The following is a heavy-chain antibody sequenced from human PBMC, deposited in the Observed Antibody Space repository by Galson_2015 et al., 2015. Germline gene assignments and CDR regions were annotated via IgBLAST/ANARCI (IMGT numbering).Heavy chain of an antibody. Sequence: SVKVSCKASGGTFSSYDISWVRQAPGQGLEWMGGIIPIFGIANYAQKFQGRVTITADKSTSTAYMELSSLRSEDTAVYYCARGSVGYCSSTSCYAPLAYAFDIWGQGTMVTVSS. J-gene: IGHJ3*02. CDR3: ARGSVGYCSSTSCYAPLAYAFDI. CDR2: IIPIFGIA. CDR1: GGTFSSYD. D-gene: IGHD2-2*01. V-gene: IGHV1-69*10.